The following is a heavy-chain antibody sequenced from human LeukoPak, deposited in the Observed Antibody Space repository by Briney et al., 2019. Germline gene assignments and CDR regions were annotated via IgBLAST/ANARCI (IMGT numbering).Heavy chain of an antibody. J-gene: IGHJ3*02. CDR1: GYSFTSYW. CDR3: ARVFELGVREDDAFDI. V-gene: IGHV5-51*01. CDR2: IYPGDSDT. D-gene: IGHD3-10*01. Sequence: GESLKISCKGSGYSFTSYWIGWVRQMPGKGLEWMGIIYPGDSDTRYSPSFQGQVTISADKSISTAYLQWSSLKASDTAMYYCARVFELGVREDDAFDIWGQGTMVTVSS.